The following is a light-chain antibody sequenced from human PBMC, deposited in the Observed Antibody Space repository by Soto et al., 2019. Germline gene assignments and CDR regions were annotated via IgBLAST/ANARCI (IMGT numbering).Light chain of an antibody. Sequence: EIVLTQSPGTLSLSPGERATLSCRASQSISSSYLAWYQHKPGQAPRPLIFGASSRATDIPDRLSGSASGTDFTLTISRLEPKDFAVYYCQQFGSSSYTFGQGTKLEI. CDR3: QQFGSSSYT. CDR1: QSISSSY. CDR2: GAS. J-gene: IGKJ2*01. V-gene: IGKV3-20*01.